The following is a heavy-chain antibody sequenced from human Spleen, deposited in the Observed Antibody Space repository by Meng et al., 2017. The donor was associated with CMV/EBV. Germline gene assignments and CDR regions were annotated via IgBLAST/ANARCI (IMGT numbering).Heavy chain of an antibody. CDR3: ARGGHYYESSVRLDY. CDR1: GYTFSGYY. Sequence: AGYTFSGYYMLWVRRPAGQGLEWMGWINPNSGGTTYAQKFQGRVTMTRDTSISTAYMELSRRRSDDTAVYYCARGGHYYESSVRLDYWGQGTLVTVSS. J-gene: IGHJ4*02. D-gene: IGHD3-22*01. CDR2: INPNSGGT. V-gene: IGHV1-2*02.